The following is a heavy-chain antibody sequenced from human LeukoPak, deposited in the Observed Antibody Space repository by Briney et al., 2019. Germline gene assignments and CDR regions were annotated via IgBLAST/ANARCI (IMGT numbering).Heavy chain of an antibody. J-gene: IGHJ4*02. CDR2: VNSDESFA. CDR1: GFTFIRHW. D-gene: IGHD1-26*01. Sequence: GGSLRLSCAASGFTFIRHWMHWVRQAPGKGIEWISRVNSDESFAVYADSVKGRFTISRDNARNTLYLQMGSLRADDLAVYYCVRGLGGGSHSGVFDYWGQGSVASVSS. V-gene: IGHV3-74*01. CDR3: VRGLGGGSHSGVFDY.